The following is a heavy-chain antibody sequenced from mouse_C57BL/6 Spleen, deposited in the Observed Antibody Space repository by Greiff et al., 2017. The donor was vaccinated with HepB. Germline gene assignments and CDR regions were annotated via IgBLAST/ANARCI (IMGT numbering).Heavy chain of an antibody. CDR1: GYAFSSYW. D-gene: IGHD1-1*01. Sequence: VQLQQSGAELVKPGASVKISCKASGYAFSSYWMNWVKQRPGKGLERIGQIYPGDGDTNYNGKFKGKATMTADKSSSTAYMQLSSLTSEDSAVYFCGRRAVVAGNFDYWGQGTTLTVSS. CDR3: GRRAVVAGNFDY. V-gene: IGHV1-80*01. J-gene: IGHJ2*01. CDR2: IYPGDGDT.